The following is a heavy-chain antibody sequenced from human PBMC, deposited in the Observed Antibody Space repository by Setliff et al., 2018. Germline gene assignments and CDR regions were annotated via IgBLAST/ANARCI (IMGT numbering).Heavy chain of an antibody. CDR1: GGSISSYY. D-gene: IGHD6-19*01. V-gene: IGHV4-4*07. Sequence: PSETLSLTCTVSGGSISSYYWSWIRQPAGKGLEWIWHIYIGGSAHYNPSLKSRVTMSIDTSKNQFSLKLNSVTAADMAVYYCAREQWLDPPGYYYMDVWAKGTTVTVSS. J-gene: IGHJ6*03. CDR3: AREQWLDPPGYYYMDV. CDR2: IYIGGSA.